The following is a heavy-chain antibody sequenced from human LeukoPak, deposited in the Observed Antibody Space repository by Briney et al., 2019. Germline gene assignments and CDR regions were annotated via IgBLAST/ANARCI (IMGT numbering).Heavy chain of an antibody. V-gene: IGHV1-18*01. J-gene: IGHJ5*02. CDR1: GYTFRNFA. Sequence: ASVKVSCKTSGYTFRNFAINWVRQAPGQGLEWMGWISAYNGNTNYAQKLQGRVTMTTDTSTSTAYMELRSLRSDDTAVYYCARDTPRGCSGGSCYNWFDPWGQGTLVTVSS. CDR3: ARDTPRGCSGGSCYNWFDP. D-gene: IGHD2-15*01. CDR2: ISAYNGNT.